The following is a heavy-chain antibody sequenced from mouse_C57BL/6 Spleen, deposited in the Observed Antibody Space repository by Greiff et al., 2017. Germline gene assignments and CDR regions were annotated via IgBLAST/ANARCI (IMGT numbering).Heavy chain of an antibody. V-gene: IGHV1-19*01. D-gene: IGHD3-2*02. Sequence: VQLKQSGPVLVKPGASVKMSCKASGYTFTDYYMNWVKQSHGKSLEWIGVINPYNGGTSYNQKFKGKATLTVDKSSSTAYMELNSLTSEDSAVYYCARGLDSSGSGYWGQGTTLTVSS. CDR2: INPYNGGT. CDR3: ARGLDSSGSGY. CDR1: GYTFTDYY. J-gene: IGHJ2*01.